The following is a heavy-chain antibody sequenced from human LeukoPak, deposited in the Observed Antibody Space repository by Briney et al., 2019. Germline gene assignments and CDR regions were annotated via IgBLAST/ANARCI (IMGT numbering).Heavy chain of an antibody. V-gene: IGHV3-23*01. CDR3: ANFLSGYFQY. CDR1: GFTFSSYA. CDR2: ISGSGGNK. J-gene: IGHJ1*01. Sequence: GGSLRLSCAASGFTFSSYAMSWVRQAPGKGLEWVSGISGSGGNKYYADSVKGRFTISRDYSKNTLYLQMNSLRAEDTAVYYCANFLSGYFQYWGQGTLVTVSS. D-gene: IGHD3-10*01.